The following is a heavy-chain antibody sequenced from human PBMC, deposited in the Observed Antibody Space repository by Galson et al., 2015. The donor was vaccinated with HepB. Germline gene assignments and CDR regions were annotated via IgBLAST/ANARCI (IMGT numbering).Heavy chain of an antibody. D-gene: IGHD3-9*01. V-gene: IGHV1-18*01. CDR1: GYTFTSYG. CDR3: ARILTGYYLYYFDY. J-gene: IGHJ4*02. Sequence: SVKVSCKASGYTFTSYGISWVRQAPGQGLEWMGWISAYNGNTNYAQKLQGRVTMTTDTSTSTAYMELRSLRSDDTAVYYCARILTGYYLYYFDYWGQGTLVTVSS. CDR2: ISAYNGNT.